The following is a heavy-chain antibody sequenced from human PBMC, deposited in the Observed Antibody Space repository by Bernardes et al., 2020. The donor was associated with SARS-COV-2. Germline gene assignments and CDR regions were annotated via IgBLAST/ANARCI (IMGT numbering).Heavy chain of an antibody. D-gene: IGHD4-4*01. CDR3: AKDYSVIGQAVYYYGLDV. CDR2: ISNSGMTI. V-gene: IGHV3-11*01. J-gene: IGHJ6*02. CDR1: GFTFSDYF. Sequence: GGSLRLSCAASGFTFSDYFMSWIRQAPGKGLEWISYISNSGMTINYADSVKGRFTISRDNTKHSLFLQMNSLRAEDTAVYYCAKDYSVIGQAVYYYGLDVWGQGTTVTVSS.